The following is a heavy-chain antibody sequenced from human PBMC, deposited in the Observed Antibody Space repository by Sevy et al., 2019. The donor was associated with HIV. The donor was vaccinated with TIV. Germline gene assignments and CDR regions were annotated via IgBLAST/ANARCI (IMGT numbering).Heavy chain of an antibody. V-gene: IGHV3-30-3*01. Sequence: GGSLRLSCVASGFTFSNYAMHWVRQAPGKGLEWVAVISYDGSHKYYADSVKGRFTISRDNSKNTRDLQMHSLRADDTAVYYGVRDSRWTLIVVVEVGGMDVWGQGTTVTVSS. CDR2: ISYDGSHK. CDR1: GFTFSNYA. J-gene: IGHJ6*02. CDR3: VRDSRWTLIVVVEVGGMDV. D-gene: IGHD3-22*01.